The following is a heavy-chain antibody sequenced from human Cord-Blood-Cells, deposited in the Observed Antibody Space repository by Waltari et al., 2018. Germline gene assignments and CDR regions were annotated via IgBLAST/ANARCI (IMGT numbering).Heavy chain of an antibody. Sequence: QLQLQESGPGLVKPSETLSLTCTVSGGSISSSCYYWGWIRQPPGKGLEWIGSIYYSGSTYYNPSLKSRVTISVDTSKNQFSLKLSSVTAADTAVYYCARSIAAAGTSYWGQGTLVTVSS. V-gene: IGHV4-39*01. CDR3: ARSIAAAGTSY. CDR1: GGSISSSCYY. J-gene: IGHJ4*02. CDR2: IYYSGST. D-gene: IGHD6-13*01.